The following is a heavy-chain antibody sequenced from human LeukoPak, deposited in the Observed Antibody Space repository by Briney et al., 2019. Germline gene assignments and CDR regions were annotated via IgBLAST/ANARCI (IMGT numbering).Heavy chain of an antibody. CDR3: ASQARALRYFDWVPGY. Sequence: GGSLRLSCAASGFTFSSYAMSWVRQAPGKRLKWVSAISGSGGSTYYADSVKGRFTISRDNSKNTLYLQMNSLRAEDTAVYYCASQARALRYFDWVPGYWGQGTLVTVFS. J-gene: IGHJ4*02. CDR2: ISGSGGST. CDR1: GFTFSSYA. D-gene: IGHD3-9*01. V-gene: IGHV3-23*01.